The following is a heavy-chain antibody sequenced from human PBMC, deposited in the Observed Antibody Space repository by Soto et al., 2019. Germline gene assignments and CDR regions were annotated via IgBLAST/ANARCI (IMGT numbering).Heavy chain of an antibody. Sequence: EVQLVESGGGLVQPGGSLRLSCAASGFTFSSYEMNWVRQAPGKGLEWVSYISSSGSTIYYADSVKGRFTISRDNAKNSLYLQMNSLRAEDTAVYYCARGVIVVVGVPSGMDVWGQGTTVTVSS. J-gene: IGHJ6*02. CDR2: ISSSGSTI. D-gene: IGHD3-22*01. V-gene: IGHV3-48*03. CDR3: ARGVIVVVGVPSGMDV. CDR1: GFTFSSYE.